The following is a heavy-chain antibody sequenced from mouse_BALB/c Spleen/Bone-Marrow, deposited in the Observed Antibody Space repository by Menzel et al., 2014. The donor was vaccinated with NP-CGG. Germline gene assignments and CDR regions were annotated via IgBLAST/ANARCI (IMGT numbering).Heavy chain of an antibody. V-gene: IGHV10-1*02. Sequence: VQLKQSGGGLVQPKGSLKLSCAASGFTFNTYAMNWVRQAPGKGLEWVARIRSKSNNYATYHADSVKDRFTISRDDSQSMPYIQKNNVKTEDTAMYYCVRHGYGNYGAMDYWGQGTSVTVSS. CDR3: VRHGYGNYGAMDY. CDR2: IRSKSNNYAT. D-gene: IGHD2-10*02. CDR1: GFTFNTYA. J-gene: IGHJ4*01.